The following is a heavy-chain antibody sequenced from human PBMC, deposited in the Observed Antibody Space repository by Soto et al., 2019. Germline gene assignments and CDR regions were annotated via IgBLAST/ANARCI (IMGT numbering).Heavy chain of an antibody. CDR1: GGSISSSSYY. CDR3: ARRYLTGYQGDYFDY. D-gene: IGHD3-9*01. Sequence: ASETLSLTCTVSGGSISSSSYYWGWIRQPPGKGLEWIGSIYYSGSTYYNPSLKSRVTISVDTSKNQFSLKLSSVTAADTAVYYSARRYLTGYQGDYFDYWGQGTLVNVSS. CDR2: IYYSGST. V-gene: IGHV4-39*01. J-gene: IGHJ4*02.